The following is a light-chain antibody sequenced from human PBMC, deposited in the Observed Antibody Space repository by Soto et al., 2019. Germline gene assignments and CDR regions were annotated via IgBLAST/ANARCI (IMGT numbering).Light chain of an antibody. CDR3: QQSYSTPLT. J-gene: IGKJ4*01. Sequence: DIQMTQSPSSLSASVGARVTITCRASQSMSSYLNWYQQKPGKAPKLQIYAASSLQSGVPSRFSGSGSGTDFTLTISSLQPEDFATYYCQQSYSTPLTFGGGTKVEIK. CDR1: QSMSSY. V-gene: IGKV1-39*01. CDR2: AAS.